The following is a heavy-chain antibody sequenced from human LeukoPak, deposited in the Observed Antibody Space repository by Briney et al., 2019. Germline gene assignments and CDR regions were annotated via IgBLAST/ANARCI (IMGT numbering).Heavy chain of an antibody. CDR1: GFTFNNYW. J-gene: IGHJ4*02. CDR3: ARDLASHYYGSGSSFDY. V-gene: IGHV3-7*01. Sequence: GGSLRLSCAASGFTFNNYWMSWVRQAPGKGLEWVANIREDGSEKYYVDSEKGQFTISRDNAKNSLFLQMNYLRAEDTAIYYCARDLASHYYGSGSSFDYWGQGTLVTVSS. D-gene: IGHD3-10*01. CDR2: IREDGSEK.